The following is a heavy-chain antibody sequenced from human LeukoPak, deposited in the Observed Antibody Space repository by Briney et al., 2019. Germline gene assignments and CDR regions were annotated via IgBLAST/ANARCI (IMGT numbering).Heavy chain of an antibody. V-gene: IGHV3-48*01. D-gene: IGHD2-8*01. CDR3: AKNAAGIVLMIYAPLDS. J-gene: IGHJ4*02. CDR2: ISTSSSTI. Sequence: PGGSLKLSCAASGFTFSSYSMNWVRQAPGRGLEWVSFISTSSSTIYYADSVKGRFTISGDESKNTLSLQMNSLRPEDTAVYYCAKNAAGIVLMIYAPLDSWGQGTLVTVSS. CDR1: GFTFSSYS.